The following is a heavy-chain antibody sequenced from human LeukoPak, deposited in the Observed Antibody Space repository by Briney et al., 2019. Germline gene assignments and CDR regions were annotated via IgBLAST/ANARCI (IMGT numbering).Heavy chain of an antibody. J-gene: IGHJ4*02. CDR2: ISSSSSTI. D-gene: IGHD6-13*01. CDR3: ATDGGPAYSSSWYLY. V-gene: IGHV3-48*01. CDR1: GCIFSSYS. Sequence: GGSLRVSCAASGCIFSSYSMMWVRQAPGKGLEWVSYISSSSSTIYYADSVKGRFTISRDNAKNSLYLQMNSLRAEDTAVYYCATDGGPAYSSSWYLYWGQGSLVTVSS.